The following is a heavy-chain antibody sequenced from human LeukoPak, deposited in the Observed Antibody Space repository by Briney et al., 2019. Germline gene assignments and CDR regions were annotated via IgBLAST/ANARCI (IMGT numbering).Heavy chain of an antibody. D-gene: IGHD2-15*01. J-gene: IGHJ4*02. V-gene: IGHV4-4*07. CDR3: ARDFDRAGGDYFDY. CDR2: IYTSDNT. CDR1: GSSISAYY. Sequence: PSETLSLTCTVSGSSISAYYWTWIRRPAGRGLEWLGRIYTSDNTDYNPSLKSRVTMSVDTSKNQFSLKLTSVTAADTAVYYCARDFDRAGGDYFDYWGQGALVTVSS.